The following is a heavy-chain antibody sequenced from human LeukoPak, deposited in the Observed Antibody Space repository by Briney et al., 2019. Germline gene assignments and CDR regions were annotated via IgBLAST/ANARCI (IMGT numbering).Heavy chain of an antibody. CDR2: ISGSGGST. V-gene: IGHV3-23*01. CDR1: GFTFINYA. D-gene: IGHD2-2*01. J-gene: IGHJ4*02. Sequence: PGGSLRLSFAASGFTFINYAMSWVRQAPGKGLEWVSVISGSGGSTYYADSVKGRFTISRDNSKNTLYLQMNSLRADDTAIYHCAKATIIVVPAASFDYWGQGTLVTVSS. CDR3: AKATIIVVPAASFDY.